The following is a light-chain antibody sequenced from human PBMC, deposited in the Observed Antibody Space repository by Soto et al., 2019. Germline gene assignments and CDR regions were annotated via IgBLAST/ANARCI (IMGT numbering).Light chain of an antibody. J-gene: IGKJ2*01. Sequence: DIQMTQSPSTLSASVGDRVTITCRASQSISSWLAWYQQKPGKAPKLLIYDASSLQSGVPSRFSGTESGTEFTLTISSLQPEDFATYYCQQYNSYPYTVGQGTKVDIK. CDR1: QSISSW. CDR2: DAS. CDR3: QQYNSYPYT. V-gene: IGKV1-5*01.